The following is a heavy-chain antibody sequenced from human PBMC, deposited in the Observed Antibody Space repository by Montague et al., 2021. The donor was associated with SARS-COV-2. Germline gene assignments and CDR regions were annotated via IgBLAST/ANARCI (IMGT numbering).Heavy chain of an antibody. D-gene: IGHD2-21*02. J-gene: IGHJ6*02. CDR1: GGAIDSGDYY. V-gene: IGHV4-30-4*08. CDR2: IYSTGDT. CDR3: AREVVHVDVLTDIPKILYYGLDV. Sequence: TLSLTCTVSGGAIDSGDYYWTWIRQPPGKGLEWTGNIYSTGDTSYSPSLKGRVGISLDTSKNQVSLNLRSVAAADTAVYYCAREVVHVDVLTDIPKILYYGLDVWGQGTTVVVSS.